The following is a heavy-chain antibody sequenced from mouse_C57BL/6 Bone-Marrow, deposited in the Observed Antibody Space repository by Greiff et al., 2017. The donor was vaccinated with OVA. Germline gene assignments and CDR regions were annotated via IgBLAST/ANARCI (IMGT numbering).Heavy chain of an antibody. D-gene: IGHD1-1*01. CDR2: IYPRSGNT. CDR3: ARNYYGSSYDRYFDV. Sequence: VQLQQSGAELARPGASVKLSCKASGYTFTSYGISWVKQRTGQGLEWIGEIYPRSGNTYYNEKFKGKATLTADKSSSTAYMELRSLTSEDSAVYVCARNYYGSSYDRYFDVWGTGTTVTVSS. CDR1: GYTFTSYG. J-gene: IGHJ1*03. V-gene: IGHV1-81*01.